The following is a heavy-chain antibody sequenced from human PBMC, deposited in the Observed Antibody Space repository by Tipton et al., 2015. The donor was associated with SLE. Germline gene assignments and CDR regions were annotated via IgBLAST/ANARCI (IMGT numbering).Heavy chain of an antibody. CDR3: ARGYSSSWYREFFDI. Sequence: TLSLTCTVSGGSISGYYWSWVRQPAGGGLEWIGRIYNSGSTTYNPSLMSRVTMSVDTSKNQFSLRLRSATAADTAFYYCARGYSSSWYREFFDIWGRGTLVTVSS. CDR1: GGSISGYY. D-gene: IGHD6-13*01. CDR2: IYNSGST. J-gene: IGHJ2*01. V-gene: IGHV4-4*07.